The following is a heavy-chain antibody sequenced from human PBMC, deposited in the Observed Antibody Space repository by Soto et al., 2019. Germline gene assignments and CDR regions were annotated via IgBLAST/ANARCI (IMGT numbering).Heavy chain of an antibody. Sequence: EVQLLESGGGLVQPGGSLRLSCAASGFTFSSSAMSWVREAPGKGLEWVSAISGSGGSTYYAESVRGRFTVPRDHSKNTLFLQVHSQRTEDTAIYYCAKGSTQNRIIVVVQDHWGQGT. CDR1: GFTFSSSA. J-gene: IGHJ4*02. D-gene: IGHD2-2*01. CDR3: AKGSTQNRIIVVVQDH. V-gene: IGHV3-23*01. CDR2: ISGSGGST.